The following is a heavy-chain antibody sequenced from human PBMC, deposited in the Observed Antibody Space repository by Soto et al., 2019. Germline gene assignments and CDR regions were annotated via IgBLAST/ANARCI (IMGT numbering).Heavy chain of an antibody. V-gene: IGHV2-5*01. CDR3: AHRPHKDFTFIAAAAPPNGIDP. J-gene: IGHJ5*02. CDR1: GFSLSTSGVG. Sequence: VSGPTLVNPTQTLTLTCTFSGFSLSTSGVGVGWIRQPPGKALEWLALIYWNGDKRYSTSLKSRLTITKDTSKNQVVLTMTNMDPVDTATYYCAHRPHKDFTFIAAAAPPNGIDPWGQGTLVTVSS. CDR2: IYWNGDK. D-gene: IGHD6-13*01.